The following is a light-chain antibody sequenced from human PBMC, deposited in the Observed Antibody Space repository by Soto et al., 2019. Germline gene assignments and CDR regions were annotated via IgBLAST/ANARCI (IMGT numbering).Light chain of an antibody. CDR3: CSYAGRYTYV. CDR2: DVT. V-gene: IGLV2-11*01. J-gene: IGLJ1*01. Sequence: QSALTQPRSVSGSLGQSVTISCTGTSSDVGGHDYVFWHQQHPGKAPKLLIYDVTKRPSGVPDRFSASKSGNMASLTISGLQADDEADYYCCSYAGRYTYVFGTGTKPPS. CDR1: SSDVGGHDY.